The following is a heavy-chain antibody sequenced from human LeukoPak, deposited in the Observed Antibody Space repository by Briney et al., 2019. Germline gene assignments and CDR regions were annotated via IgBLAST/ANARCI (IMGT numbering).Heavy chain of an antibody. D-gene: IGHD3-10*01. CDR2: IQYNGHT. V-gene: IGHV4-59*01. J-gene: IGHJ4*02. Sequence: SETLSLTCTVSGGSISSYYWSWIRQPPGKGLEWIGCIQYNGHTNYNPSLKSRVSISVDTSKNQFSLRLSSVTAADTAVYYCARGSSRLIDYWGQGILVTVSS. CDR3: ARGSSRLIDY. CDR1: GGSISSYY.